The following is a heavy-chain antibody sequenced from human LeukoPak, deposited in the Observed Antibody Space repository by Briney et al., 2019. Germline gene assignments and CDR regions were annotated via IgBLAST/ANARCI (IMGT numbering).Heavy chain of an antibody. V-gene: IGHV3-53*05. CDR3: AKDGSSGAARGNYYYYMDV. CDR2: IYSGGST. D-gene: IGHD6-6*01. CDR1: GFTVSSNY. Sequence: GGSLRLSCAASGFTVSSNYMSWVRQAPGKGLEWVSVIYSGGSTYYADSVKGRFTISRDNSKNTLYLQMNSLRAEDTALYYCAKDGSSGAARGNYYYYMDVWGKGTTVSVSS. J-gene: IGHJ6*03.